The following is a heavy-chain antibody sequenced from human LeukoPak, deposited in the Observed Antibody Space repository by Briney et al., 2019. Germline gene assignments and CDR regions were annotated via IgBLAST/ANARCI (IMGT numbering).Heavy chain of an antibody. J-gene: IGHJ6*03. CDR3: ARDQVGASDYYYYMDV. Sequence: SETLSLTCTVSGGSISSSSYYWGWIRQPPGKGLEWIGYIYHSGSTYYNPSLKSRVTISVDRSKNQFSLKLSSVTAADTVVYYCARDQVGASDYYYYMDVWGKGTTVTVSS. V-gene: IGHV4-39*07. CDR2: IYHSGST. CDR1: GGSISSSSYY. D-gene: IGHD1-26*01.